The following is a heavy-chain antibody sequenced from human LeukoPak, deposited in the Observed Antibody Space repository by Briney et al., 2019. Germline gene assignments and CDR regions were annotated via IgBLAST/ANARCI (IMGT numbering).Heavy chain of an antibody. D-gene: IGHD5-24*01. CDR3: AKLLGTATTYDS. CDR1: GFTFSGNW. Sequence: GGSLTLSCEASGFTFSGNWMSWVRQAPGKGLEWVASINPDGSQKLYVDSVKGRFTTSRDNTKGSLYLQMNSLGAEDTAMYYCAKLLGTATTYDSWGQGTRVTVSS. J-gene: IGHJ4*02. V-gene: IGHV3-7*01. CDR2: INPDGSQK.